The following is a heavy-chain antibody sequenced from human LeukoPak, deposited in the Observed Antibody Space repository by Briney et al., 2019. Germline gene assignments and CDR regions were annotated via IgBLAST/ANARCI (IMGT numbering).Heavy chain of an antibody. J-gene: IGHJ3*02. CDR3: AREASYYDSSGYYYASAFDI. CDR1: EFRFGRDW. CDR2: IKQDGSEE. Sequence: QAGGSLRLTCVASEFRFGRDWISWVRQAPGKGLEWVACIKQDGSEEYYVGSVRGRFTVSVDNGKNSLYLQMNSLRAEDTAVYYCAREASYYDSSGYYYASAFDIWGQGTMVTVSS. V-gene: IGHV3-7*01. D-gene: IGHD3-22*01.